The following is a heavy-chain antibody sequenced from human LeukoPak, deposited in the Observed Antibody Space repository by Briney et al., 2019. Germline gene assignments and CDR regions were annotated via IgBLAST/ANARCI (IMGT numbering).Heavy chain of an antibody. D-gene: IGHD6-19*01. Sequence: GESLKISCEGSGYTFINYWVGWVRQMPGKGLEWMGIIYPGDSDTRYSPSFQGQVTISADKSISTAYLQWSGLKASDTAMYYCARQTYSSGWSVLNWGQGTLVTVSS. CDR1: GYTFINYW. V-gene: IGHV5-51*01. J-gene: IGHJ4*02. CDR2: IYPGDSDT. CDR3: ARQTYSSGWSVLN.